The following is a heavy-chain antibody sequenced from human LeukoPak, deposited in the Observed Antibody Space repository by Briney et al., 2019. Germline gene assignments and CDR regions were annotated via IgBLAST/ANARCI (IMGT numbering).Heavy chain of an antibody. CDR2: IYYSGST. Sequence: SQTLSLTCTVSGGSISSGGYYWSWIRQHPGKGLEWIGYIYYSGSTDYNPSLKSRVTISVDTSKNQFSLKLSSVTAADTAVYYCARLNGYTPHNAPYYFDYWGQGTLVTVSS. CDR3: ARLNGYTPHNAPYYFDY. CDR1: GGSISSGGYY. D-gene: IGHD5-24*01. V-gene: IGHV4-31*03. J-gene: IGHJ4*02.